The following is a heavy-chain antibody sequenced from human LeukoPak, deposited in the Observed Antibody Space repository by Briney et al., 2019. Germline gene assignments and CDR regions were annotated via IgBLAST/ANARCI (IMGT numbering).Heavy chain of an antibody. V-gene: IGHV3-11*01. J-gene: IGHJ3*02. CDR1: GFTFRDYY. CDR2: TSSSGGSI. CDR3: ARALNDALDI. Sequence: GGSLRLSCAASGFTFRDYYMIWIREAPGKGLEWVSYTSSSGGSIYYADSVKGRFTISRDNAKNLLFQQMNSLRAEDTAVYYCARALNDALDIWGRGTTVTVSS. D-gene: IGHD3-9*01.